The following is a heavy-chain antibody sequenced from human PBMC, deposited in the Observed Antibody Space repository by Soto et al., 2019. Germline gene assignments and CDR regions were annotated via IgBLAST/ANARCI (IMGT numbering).Heavy chain of an antibody. V-gene: IGHV4-34*01. CDR3: ATQAPYSSSPYYYYYLDV. CDR2: INHTGST. Sequence: SETLSLTCAVYGGSISGYCWSWIRKSPGKGLEWIGEINHTGSTNYNPSLKSRATISVDTSKNQFSLKLNSVTAADTAVYYCATQAPYSSSPYYYYYLDVWGKGTTVTVSS. J-gene: IGHJ6*03. CDR1: GGSISGYC. D-gene: IGHD6-6*01.